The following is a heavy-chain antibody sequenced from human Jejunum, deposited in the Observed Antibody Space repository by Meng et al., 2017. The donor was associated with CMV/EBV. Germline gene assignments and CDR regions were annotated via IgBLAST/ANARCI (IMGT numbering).Heavy chain of an antibody. J-gene: IGHJ4*02. CDR1: GFPLNSYG. D-gene: IGHD3-22*01. V-gene: IGHV3-33*01. CDR3: ARDNDGSSHYSQFDY. Sequence: YGFPLNSYGIHWVRQFPGRGLEWVAVIWYDGSRKYFADSVQGRFSISRDDSKNTVYLQMNSLRAEDTAVYYCARDNDGSSHYSQFDYWGQGTLVTVSS. CDR2: IWYDGSRK.